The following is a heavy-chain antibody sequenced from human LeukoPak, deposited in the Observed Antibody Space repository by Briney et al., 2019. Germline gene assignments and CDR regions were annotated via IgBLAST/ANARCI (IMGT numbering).Heavy chain of an antibody. CDR2: ISGSGGST. Sequence: PGGSLRLSCAASGFTFSSYGMSWVRQAPGKGLEWVSGISGSGGSTYYADSVKGRFTISRDNSKNTLYLQMNSLRAEDTAVYYCAKGAYSSVYHYFDYWGQGTLVTVSS. CDR1: GFTFSSYG. D-gene: IGHD6-19*01. J-gene: IGHJ4*02. V-gene: IGHV3-23*01. CDR3: AKGAYSSVYHYFDY.